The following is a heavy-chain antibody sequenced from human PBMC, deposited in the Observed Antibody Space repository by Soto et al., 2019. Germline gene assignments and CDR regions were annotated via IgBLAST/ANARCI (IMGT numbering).Heavy chain of an antibody. V-gene: IGHV3-23*01. Sequence: GGSLRLSCAASGFTFSSYAMSWVRQAPGKGLEWVSAISGSGGSTYYADSVKGRFTISRDNSKNTLYLQMNSLRAEDTAVYYCATLPYSSPMIVVDYWGQGTLVTVSS. J-gene: IGHJ4*02. CDR1: GFTFSSYA. D-gene: IGHD3-22*01. CDR3: ATLPYSSPMIVVDY. CDR2: ISGSGGST.